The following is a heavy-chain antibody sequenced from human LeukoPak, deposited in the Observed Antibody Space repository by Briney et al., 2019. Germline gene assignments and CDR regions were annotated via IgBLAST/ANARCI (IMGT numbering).Heavy chain of an antibody. J-gene: IGHJ3*02. CDR3: ARVTFNYFGSGDAFDI. CDR1: GLTLSSYE. Sequence: PGGSLRLSCAASGLTLSSYEMNWVRQAPGKGLEWVSYISPRGSPIYYADSVKGRFTISRDNSKNTLYLQMNSLRAEDTAVYYCARVTFNYFGSGDAFDIWGQGTMVTVSS. D-gene: IGHD3-10*01. CDR2: ISPRGSPI. V-gene: IGHV3-48*03.